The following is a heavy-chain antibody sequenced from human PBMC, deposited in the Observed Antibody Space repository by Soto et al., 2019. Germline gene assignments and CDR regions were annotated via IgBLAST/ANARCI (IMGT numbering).Heavy chain of an antibody. CDR1: GYTFTSYG. J-gene: IGHJ4*02. V-gene: IGHV1-18*01. Sequence: GASVKVSCKASGYTFTSYGISWVRQAPGQGLEWMGWISTYNGNTNYAQKLQGRVTMTTDTSTSTAYMELRSLRSDDTAVYYCAGDPDIVATILFDYWGQGTLVTVSS. CDR3: AGDPDIVATILFDY. D-gene: IGHD5-12*01. CDR2: ISTYNGNT.